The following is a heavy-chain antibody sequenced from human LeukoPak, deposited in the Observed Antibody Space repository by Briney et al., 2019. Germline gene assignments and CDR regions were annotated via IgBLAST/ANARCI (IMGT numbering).Heavy chain of an antibody. Sequence: GGSLRLSCAASGFTFSTYWMHWVRQAPGKGLVWVSGINSDGGSTSYADSVKGRFTISRDNAKNALYLQMNSLRAEDTAVYYCAKSQQVVEDYLDYWGQGTLVTVSS. CDR1: GFTFSTYW. CDR2: INSDGGST. J-gene: IGHJ4*02. CDR3: AKSQQVVEDYLDY. V-gene: IGHV3-74*01. D-gene: IGHD6-13*01.